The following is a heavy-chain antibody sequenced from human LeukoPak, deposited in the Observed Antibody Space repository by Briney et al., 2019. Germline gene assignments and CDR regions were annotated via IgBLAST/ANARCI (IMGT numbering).Heavy chain of an antibody. CDR1: GLIFSNFA. CDR3: AKGVTMVRGVIITLDFDY. D-gene: IGHD3-10*01. J-gene: IGHJ4*02. CDR2: ISGSGGTT. V-gene: IGHV3-23*01. Sequence: GGSLRLSCAASGLIFSNFAMSWVRQAPGKGPQWVSSISGSGGTTYIADSVKGRFTISRDNAKNSLYLQMNSLRAEDTALYYCAKGVTMVRGVIITLDFDYWGQGTLVTVSS.